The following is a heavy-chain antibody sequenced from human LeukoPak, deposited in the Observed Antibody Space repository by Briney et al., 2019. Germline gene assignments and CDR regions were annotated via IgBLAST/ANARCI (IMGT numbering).Heavy chain of an antibody. J-gene: IGHJ4*02. D-gene: IGHD4-17*01. Sequence: GASVKVSCKASGYTFTGYYMHWVRQAPGQGLEWMGWINPNSGGTNYAQKFQGRVTMTRDTSISTAYMELSRLRSDDTAVYYCARDSHDYGDYVMDDYWGQGTLVTVSS. CDR1: GYTFTGYY. CDR2: INPNSGGT. CDR3: ARDSHDYGDYVMDDY. V-gene: IGHV1-2*02.